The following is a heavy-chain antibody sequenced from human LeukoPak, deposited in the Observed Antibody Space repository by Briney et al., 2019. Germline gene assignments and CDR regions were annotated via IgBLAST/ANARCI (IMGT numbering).Heavy chain of an antibody. D-gene: IGHD5-12*01. CDR3: ARQVATKGEWAFDV. CDR2: INHSGST. CDR1: GGSLSGYY. V-gene: IGHV4-34*10. Sequence: PSETLSLTCAVSGGSLSGYYWTWIRQPPGKGLEWIGEINHSGSTSYNPSLKSRVTISVDMSRNQFYLRLNSLTAADTAVYYCARQVATKGEWAFDVWGQGTMVTVSS. J-gene: IGHJ3*01.